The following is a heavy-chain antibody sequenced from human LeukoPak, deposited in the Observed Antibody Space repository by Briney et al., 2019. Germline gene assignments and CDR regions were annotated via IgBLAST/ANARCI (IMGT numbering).Heavy chain of an antibody. D-gene: IGHD4-17*01. CDR1: GYTFTSYD. Sequence: ASVKVSSKASGYTFTSYDINWVRQATGQGLEWMGWMNPNSGNTGYAQKFQGRVTMTRNTSISTAYMELSSLRSEDTAVYYCARGPTVTSYYYYYYYMDVWGKGTTVTISS. J-gene: IGHJ6*03. CDR3: ARGPTVTSYYYYYYYMDV. V-gene: IGHV1-8*01. CDR2: MNPNSGNT.